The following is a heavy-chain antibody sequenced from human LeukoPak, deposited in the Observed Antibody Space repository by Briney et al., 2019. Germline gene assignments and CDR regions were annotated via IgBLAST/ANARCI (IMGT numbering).Heavy chain of an antibody. D-gene: IGHD3-10*01. Sequence: ASVKVSCKASGYTFTSYAMHWVRQAPGERLEWMGWINAGNGNTKYSQKFQGRVTITRDTSASTAYMELSSLRSEDTAVYYCAGVLLWFGESNWFDPWGQGTLVTVSS. CDR2: INAGNGNT. J-gene: IGHJ5*02. CDR3: AGVLLWFGESNWFDP. V-gene: IGHV1-3*01. CDR1: GYTFTSYA.